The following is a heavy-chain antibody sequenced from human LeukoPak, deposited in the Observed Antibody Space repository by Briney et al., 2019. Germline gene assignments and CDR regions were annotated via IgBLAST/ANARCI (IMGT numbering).Heavy chain of an antibody. CDR1: GFTFSTYN. V-gene: IGHV3-21*04. CDR3: AGGASYYGSGISLTF. CDR2: MSSSSSYK. Sequence: GGSLRLSCVASGFTFSTYNMNWVRQAPGKGLEWVSSMSSSSSYKYYADSVKGRFTVSRDNSKNTLFLQMNSLRAEDTAMYYCAGGASYYGSGISLTFWGQGTLVTVSS. J-gene: IGHJ4*02. D-gene: IGHD3-10*01.